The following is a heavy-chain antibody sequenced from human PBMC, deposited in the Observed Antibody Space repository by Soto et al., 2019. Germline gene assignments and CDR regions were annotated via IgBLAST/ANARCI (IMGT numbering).Heavy chain of an antibody. D-gene: IGHD3-16*01. CDR3: AKYYDGHSNPPTRAFDI. V-gene: IGHV3-23*01. CDR2: IAYNGDDP. J-gene: IGHJ3*02. Sequence: VQLLQSGGGLIQPGGSLRLACVGSGLTFSDCSMTWVRQAPGKGLEWGSSIAYNGDDPRYADSVKGRFTISRDNSRNTLYLQMNSLGVEDTAIYYCAKYYDGHSNPPTRAFDIWGQGTRVTVSS. CDR1: GLTFSDCS.